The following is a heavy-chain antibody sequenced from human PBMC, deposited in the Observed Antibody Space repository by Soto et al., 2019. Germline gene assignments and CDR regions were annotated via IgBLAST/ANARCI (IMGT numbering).Heavy chain of an antibody. CDR3: ARDLDDFGKGHGYFDY. D-gene: IGHD3-3*01. Sequence: PGGSLRLSCAASGFTFSSYAMHWVRQAPGKGLEWVAVISYDGSNKYYADSVKGRFTISRDNSKNTLYLQMNSLRAEDTAVYYCARDLDDFGKGHGYFDYWGQGTLVTVSS. J-gene: IGHJ4*01. CDR2: ISYDGSNK. CDR1: GFTFSSYA. V-gene: IGHV3-30-3*01.